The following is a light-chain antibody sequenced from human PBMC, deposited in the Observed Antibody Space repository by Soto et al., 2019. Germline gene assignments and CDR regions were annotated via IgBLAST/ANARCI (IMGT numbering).Light chain of an antibody. CDR3: SLYAGTNSVV. CDR1: SSDIGAYKF. V-gene: IGLV2-8*01. CDR2: EVS. J-gene: IGLJ2*01. Sequence: QSALTQPPSASGSPGQSVAISCTGTSSDIGAYKFVSWYQQHPGKAPKLIIYEVSIWPSGVPDRFSGSKSGNTASLTVSGLLAEDEADYYCSLYAGTNSVVFGGGTQLTV.